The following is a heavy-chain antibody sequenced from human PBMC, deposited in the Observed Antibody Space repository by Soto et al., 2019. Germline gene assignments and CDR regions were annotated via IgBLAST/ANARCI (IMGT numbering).Heavy chain of an antibody. CDR3: ARDGGFGEFDP. Sequence: QVQLVQSGPEVKKPGSSVKVSCKASGGTFSSYTISWVRQAPGQGLEWMGRIIPFIGVGNYAQKFQGRATITADKSTSTFYMDPSSLRSEDTAVYYCARDGGFGEFDPWGQGTLVTVSS. CDR2: IIPFIGVG. J-gene: IGHJ5*02. D-gene: IGHD3-10*01. V-gene: IGHV1-69*08. CDR1: GGTFSSYT.